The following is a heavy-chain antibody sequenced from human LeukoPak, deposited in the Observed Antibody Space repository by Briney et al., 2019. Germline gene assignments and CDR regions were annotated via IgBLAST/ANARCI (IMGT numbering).Heavy chain of an antibody. J-gene: IGHJ4*02. D-gene: IGHD1-1*01. CDR3: ASHRGDYATGYFDY. CDR1: GLTFRSYG. CDR2: ISYDGSNK. V-gene: IGHV3-30*03. Sequence: GGSLRLSCAVSGLTFRSYGMHWVRQAPGKGLEWVAIISYDGSNKYYADSVKGRFTISKDNSHNTLYLQMNSLRAEDTAVYFCASHRGDYATGYFDYWGQGTLVTVSS.